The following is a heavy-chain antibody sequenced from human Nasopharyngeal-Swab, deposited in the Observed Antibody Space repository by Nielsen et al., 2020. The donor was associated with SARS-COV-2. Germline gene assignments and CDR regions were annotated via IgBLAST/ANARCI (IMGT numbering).Heavy chain of an antibody. D-gene: IGHD3-10*01. CDR1: GFTFNIYA. V-gene: IGHV3-23*01. CDR3: AKDDVVRGDAFDI. J-gene: IGHJ3*02. Sequence: GGSLRLSCIASGFTFNIYAMAWVRRTPGRGLRWVSGISASGGSTYYTDSVKGRFAVSRDNSRNTLYLQMHSLRVEDTALYYCAKDDVVRGDAFDIWGQGTMVTVSS. CDR2: ISASGGST.